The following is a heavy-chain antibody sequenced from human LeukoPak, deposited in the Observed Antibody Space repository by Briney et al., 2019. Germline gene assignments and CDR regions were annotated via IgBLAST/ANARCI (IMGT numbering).Heavy chain of an antibody. V-gene: IGHV3-7*01. CDR1: GFTFSSYW. CDR2: IKQDGNEM. CDR3: TRGGFYLEY. Sequence: GGSLRLSCAASGFTFSSYWMSWVRQAPGKGLEWVANIKQDGNEMSYVDSVKGRFTISRDNAKKSLYLQMNSLRAEDTAVYYCTRGGFYLEYWGQGTLVTVSS. J-gene: IGHJ4*02.